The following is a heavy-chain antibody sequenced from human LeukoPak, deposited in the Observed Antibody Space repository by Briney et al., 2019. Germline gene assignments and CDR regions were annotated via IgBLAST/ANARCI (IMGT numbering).Heavy chain of an antibody. CDR2: ISFDGGNK. CDR3: ARGRPGIAAAGFDY. D-gene: IGHD6-13*01. V-gene: IGHV3-30*04. J-gene: IGHJ4*02. CDR1: GFTFSMSA. Sequence: PGRSLRLSCATSGFTFSMSAMHWVRLAPGKGLDWVSFISFDGGNKFYADSVKGRFSISRDNAKNSLDLQMNSLGLDDTAVYFCARGRPGIAAAGFDYWGQGTLVTVSS.